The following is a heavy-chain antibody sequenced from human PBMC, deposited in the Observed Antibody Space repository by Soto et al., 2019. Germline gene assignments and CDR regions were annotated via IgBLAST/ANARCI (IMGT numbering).Heavy chain of an antibody. CDR1: GYSFTSYW. J-gene: IGHJ5*02. CDR2: IYPGDSDT. CDR3: ARLMSHYYDSSGYYSA. D-gene: IGHD3-22*01. Sequence: PGESLKISCRGSGYSFTSYWIGWVRQMPGKGLEWMGIIYPGDSDTRYSPSFQGQVTISADKSISTAYLQWSSLKASDTAMYYCARLMSHYYDSSGYYSAWGQGTLVTVSS. V-gene: IGHV5-51*01.